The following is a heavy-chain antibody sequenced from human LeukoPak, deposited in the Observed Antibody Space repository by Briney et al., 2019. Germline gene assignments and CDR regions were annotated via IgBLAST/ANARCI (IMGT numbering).Heavy chain of an antibody. CDR2: INQDGSDK. CDR1: GFTFGSYW. V-gene: IGHV3-7*01. D-gene: IGHD3-22*01. Sequence: PGGSLRLSCAASGFTFGSYWMSWVRQAPGKGLEYVSNINQDGSDKNYVDSVKGRFTNSRDNAKNSLYLQMNSLRPEDTAVYYCARGLYHRSGLAWDYWGQGTLVTVSS. J-gene: IGHJ4*02. CDR3: ARGLYHRSGLAWDY.